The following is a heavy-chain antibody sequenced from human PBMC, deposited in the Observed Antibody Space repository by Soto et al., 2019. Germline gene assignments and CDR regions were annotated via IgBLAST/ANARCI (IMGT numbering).Heavy chain of an antibody. V-gene: IGHV3-48*01. D-gene: IGHD3-16*01. CDR2: ISSSSSTI. J-gene: IGHJ5*02. CDR3: ARGAHLNTFDP. Sequence: EVQLVESGGGLVQPGGSLRLSCAASGFTFSSYSMNWVRQAPGKGLEWVSYISSSSSTIYYADSVKGRFTISRDNAKNSLYLLMNSLRASYSPVYFCARGAHLNTFDPWGQGTLVTVSS. CDR1: GFTFSSYS.